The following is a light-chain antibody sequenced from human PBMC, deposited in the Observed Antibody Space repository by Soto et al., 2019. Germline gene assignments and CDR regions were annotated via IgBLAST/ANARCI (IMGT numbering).Light chain of an antibody. Sequence: DIQMTHCESSLAESVGDPVTSTCRASQSISEYLNWYQQKPGKAPRLLIYAASNLDNGVPSRFSGSGSGTTFTLTIRSLQPEDFATYYCQQSYSFPRTFGQGTKVDTK. CDR1: QSISEY. CDR3: QQSYSFPRT. CDR2: AAS. V-gene: IGKV1-39*01. J-gene: IGKJ1*01.